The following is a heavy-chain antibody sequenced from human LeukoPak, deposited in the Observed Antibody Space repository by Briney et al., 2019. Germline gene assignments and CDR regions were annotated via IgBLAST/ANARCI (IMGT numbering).Heavy chain of an antibody. CDR1: EFXFSNYA. Sequence: GGSLRLSCAASEFXFSNYAMNWVRQAPGKGLEWVSGISGGGGSTYYADSVKGRFTISRDNSKNTLYLQLDSLRAEDTALYYCAKGSGINHYHWIDPWGQGTLVTVSS. J-gene: IGHJ5*02. V-gene: IGHV3-23*01. CDR3: AKGSGINHYHWIDP. CDR2: ISGGGGST. D-gene: IGHD1-14*01.